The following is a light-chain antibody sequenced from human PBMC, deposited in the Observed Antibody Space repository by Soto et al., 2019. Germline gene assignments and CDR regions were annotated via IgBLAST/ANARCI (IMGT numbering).Light chain of an antibody. Sequence: QSALTQPASVSGSPGQSITISCTGTSSDVGGYNYVYWYQQHPGKAPKLMIYDVSNRPSGVSNRFSGSKSGNTASLTISGLQAEDDDDYYCSSYTSSSTLLDVFGTGTKVTVL. CDR1: SSDVGGYNY. CDR3: SSYTSSSTLLDV. V-gene: IGLV2-14*01. CDR2: DVS. J-gene: IGLJ1*01.